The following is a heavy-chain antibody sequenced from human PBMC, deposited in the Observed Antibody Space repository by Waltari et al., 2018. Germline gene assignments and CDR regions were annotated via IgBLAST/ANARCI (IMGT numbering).Heavy chain of an antibody. CDR1: GYSISTSYY. CDR3: ARDAGSVAVAGRFDL. D-gene: IGHD6-19*01. V-gene: IGHV4-38-2*02. J-gene: IGHJ4*01. CDR2: IHQVWGP. Sequence: QVQLQESGPGLVKPSETLSLTCTVSGYSISTSYYWAWIRPPPGRGLEWIGSIHQVWGPYYNPSLKSRVTISVDTSKNQISLKLSSVTAADTAIYHCARDAGSVAVAGRFDLWGQGSLVTASS.